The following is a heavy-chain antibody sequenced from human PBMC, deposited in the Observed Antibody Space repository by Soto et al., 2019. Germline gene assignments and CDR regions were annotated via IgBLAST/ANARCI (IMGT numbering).Heavy chain of an antibody. D-gene: IGHD1-1*01. CDR2: ISSSGSTI. J-gene: IGHJ3*02. Sequence: QVQLVESGGGLVKPGGSLRLSCAASGFTFSDYYMSWSRQAPGKGLEWVSYISSSGSTIYYADSVKGRFTISRDNAKNALYLQMNSLRAEDTAVYYYARDVVQLEHYAFDIWGQGTIVTVSS. V-gene: IGHV3-11*01. CDR1: GFTFSDYY. CDR3: ARDVVQLEHYAFDI.